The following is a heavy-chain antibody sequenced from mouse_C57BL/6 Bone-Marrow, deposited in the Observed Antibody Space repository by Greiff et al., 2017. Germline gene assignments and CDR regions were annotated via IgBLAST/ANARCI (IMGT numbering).Heavy chain of an antibody. J-gene: IGHJ1*03. CDR2: IYPRSGNT. Sequence: VMLVESGAELARPGASVKLSCKASGYTFTSYGISWVKQRTGQGLEWIGEIYPRSGNTYYNEKFKGKATLTADKSSSTAYMALRSLTSEDSAVYFCAREGDCHWYFDVWGTGTTVTVSS. CDR3: AREGDCHWYFDV. V-gene: IGHV1-81*01. CDR1: GYTFTSYG.